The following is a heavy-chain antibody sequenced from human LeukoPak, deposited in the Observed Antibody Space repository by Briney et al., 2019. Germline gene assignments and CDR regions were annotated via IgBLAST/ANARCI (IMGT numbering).Heavy chain of an antibody. J-gene: IGHJ4*02. Sequence: SETLSLTRSVDTVTHYDWSWVRQSAGTGLEWMGRVHTISGKTYANPTLWGRVTVSIDTTKTEFLLQLTSMTAADTAVYHCARELRNIGQYYFDYWGQGVPVTVSS. D-gene: IGHD1-14*01. CDR1: DTVTHYD. CDR3: ARELRNIGQYYFDY. CDR2: VHTISGKT. V-gene: IGHV4-4*07.